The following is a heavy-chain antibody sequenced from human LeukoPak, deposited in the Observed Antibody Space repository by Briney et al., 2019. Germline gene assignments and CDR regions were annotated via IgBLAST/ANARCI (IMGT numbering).Heavy chain of an antibody. CDR1: GGSISSYY. V-gene: IGHV4-59*08. Sequence: SETLSLTCTVSGGSISSYYWSWIRQPPGKGLEWIGYIYYSGSTNYNPSLKSRVTISVDTSKNQFPLKLSSVTAADTAVYYCARYYDFWSGYYFDCWGQGTLVTVSS. J-gene: IGHJ4*02. CDR3: ARYYDFWSGYYFDC. D-gene: IGHD3-3*01. CDR2: IYYSGST.